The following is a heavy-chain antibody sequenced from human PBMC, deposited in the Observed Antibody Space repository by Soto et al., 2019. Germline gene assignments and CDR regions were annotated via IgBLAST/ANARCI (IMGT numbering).Heavy chain of an antibody. J-gene: IGHJ4*02. CDR2: IYTSGST. CDR1: GGSISSYY. D-gene: IGHD2-15*01. Sequence: SETLSLTCTVSGGSISSYYWSWIRQPAGKGLEWIGRIYTSGSTNYNPSLKSRVTMSVDTSKNQFSLKLSSATAADTAVYYCARDRDFVVVVAATPASGYYFDYWGQGTLVTVSS. CDR3: ARDRDFVVVVAATPASGYYFDY. V-gene: IGHV4-4*07.